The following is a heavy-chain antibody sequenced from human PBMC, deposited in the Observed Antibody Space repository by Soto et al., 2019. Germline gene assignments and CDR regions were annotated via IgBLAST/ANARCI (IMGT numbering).Heavy chain of an antibody. J-gene: IGHJ4*02. D-gene: IGHD3-3*01. CDR2: IYWDDDK. CDR1: GFSLTTSGVG. V-gene: IGHV2-5*02. Sequence: QITLSESGPTVVRPTETLTLTCRFSGFSLTTSGVGVGWIRQSPGKAPEWLALIYWDDDKRYSASLKSRLTIPKDTSKNQVVLTVSDLDPTDTATYYCAHRVLRTVFGLVTTTAIYFDFWGQGTPVAVSS. CDR3: AHRVLRTVFGLVTTTAIYFDF.